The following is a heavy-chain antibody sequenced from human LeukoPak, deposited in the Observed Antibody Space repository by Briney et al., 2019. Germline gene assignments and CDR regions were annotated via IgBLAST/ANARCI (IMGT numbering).Heavy chain of an antibody. V-gene: IGHV3-21*04. CDR1: GFTFSSYS. CDR2: ISSSSSYI. Sequence: PGGSLRLSCAASGFTFSSYSMNWVRQAPGKGLEWVSSISSSSSYIYYADSVKGRFTISRDNAKNSLYLQMNSLRAEDTALYYCARGCFGELLFDHWGQGTLVTVPS. CDR3: ARGCFGELLFDH. D-gene: IGHD3-10*01. J-gene: IGHJ4*02.